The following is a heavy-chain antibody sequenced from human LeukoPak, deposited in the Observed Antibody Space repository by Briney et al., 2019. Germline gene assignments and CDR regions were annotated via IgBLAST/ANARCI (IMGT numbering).Heavy chain of an antibody. D-gene: IGHD5-24*01. Sequence: GGSLRLSCAAFGFTFSSYGMAWVRRAPGKGLEWVGRIKSKTDGGTTDYAAPVKGRFAISRDDSKNTLYLQMNSLKTEDTAVYYCTKGMATLDYWGQGTLVTVSS. CDR2: IKSKTDGGTT. V-gene: IGHV3-15*01. CDR1: GFTFSSYG. CDR3: TKGMATLDY. J-gene: IGHJ4*02.